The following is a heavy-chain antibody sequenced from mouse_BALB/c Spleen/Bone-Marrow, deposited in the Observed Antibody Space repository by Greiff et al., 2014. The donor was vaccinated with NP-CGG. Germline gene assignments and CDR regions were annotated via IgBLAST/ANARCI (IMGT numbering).Heavy chain of an antibody. CDR1: GFTFTDYY. V-gene: IGHV7-3*02. Sequence: DVQLVESGGGLVQPGGSLRLSCAPSGFTFTDYYMNWVRQPPGKALEGLGFIRNKANGYTTEYSASVKSRFTISRDNSQNILYLQMNTLRVDDSATYYCARDKGRVFFDYWGQGTTLTVSS. CDR3: ARDKGRVFFDY. J-gene: IGHJ2*01. CDR2: IRNKANGYTT.